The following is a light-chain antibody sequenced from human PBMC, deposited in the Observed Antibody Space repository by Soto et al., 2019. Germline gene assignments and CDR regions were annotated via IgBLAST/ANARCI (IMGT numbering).Light chain of an antibody. J-gene: IGKJ1*01. V-gene: IGKV1-6*01. CDR3: LQDHDDSWT. Sequence: AIQVTQSPSSLSASVGDRVTITCRASQGIRNELSWYQQKPGKAPKFLIFAASNLQSGVPSRFSGSGSGTDFTLTVSSLQPEDVATYYCLQDHDDSWTLGQGNKVDIK. CDR1: QGIRNE. CDR2: AAS.